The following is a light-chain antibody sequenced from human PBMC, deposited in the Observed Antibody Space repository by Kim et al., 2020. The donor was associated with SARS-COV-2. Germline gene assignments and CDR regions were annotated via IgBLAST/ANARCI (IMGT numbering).Light chain of an antibody. CDR2: AKN. CDR1: SIRTYY. Sequence: ALGQTVSISGRGASIRTYYAGWYQQKPGPAPVLVLYAKNVRPSGIPDRFSGSASGNTASLTITGAQAEDEADYYCNSRDSSGNLVVFGGGTQLTVL. CDR3: NSRDSSGNLVV. V-gene: IGLV3-19*01. J-gene: IGLJ2*01.